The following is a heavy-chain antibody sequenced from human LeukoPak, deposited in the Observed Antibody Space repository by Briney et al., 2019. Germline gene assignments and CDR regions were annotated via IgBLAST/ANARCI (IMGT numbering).Heavy chain of an antibody. Sequence: SETLSLTCTVSGGSISSGDYYWSWIRQPPGKGLEWIGYIYYSGSAYYNPSLKSRVTISVDTSKNQFSLKLSSVTAADTAVYYCARDGRYDRSGYPWAAFDIWGQGTMVTVSS. V-gene: IGHV4-30-4*01. D-gene: IGHD3-22*01. CDR1: GGSISSGDYY. CDR3: ARDGRYDRSGYPWAAFDI. J-gene: IGHJ3*02. CDR2: IYYSGSA.